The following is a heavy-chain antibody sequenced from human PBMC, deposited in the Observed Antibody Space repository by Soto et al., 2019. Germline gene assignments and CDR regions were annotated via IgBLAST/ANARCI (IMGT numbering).Heavy chain of an antibody. D-gene: IGHD3-16*01. J-gene: IGHJ4*02. V-gene: IGHV2-5*02. CDR1: GFSLGTSEVS. Sequence: QITLKESGPTLVKPTQTLTLTCTFSGFSLGTSEVSVGWIRQPPGKALEWLALIYSDDDKRYSPSLKSRLTRTQDTSKNQVVLTMTNMDPVDTATYYCAHHKRGRGGDYWGQGTLVTVSS. CDR2: IYSDDDK. CDR3: AHHKRGRGGDY.